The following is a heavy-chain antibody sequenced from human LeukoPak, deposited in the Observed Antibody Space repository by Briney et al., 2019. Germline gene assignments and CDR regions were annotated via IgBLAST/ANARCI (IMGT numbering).Heavy chain of an antibody. CDR3: ARGVAISSSGWYDTFDY. J-gene: IGHJ4*02. Sequence: GGSLRLSCAASGFTFSNSAMYWVRQAPGKGLEFVSVISTNGDRTYYADSVKGRFTISRENSKNTLYLQMGSLRADDMAVYYCARGVAISSSGWYDTFDYWGQGALVTISS. CDR2: ISTNGDRT. D-gene: IGHD6-19*01. CDR1: GFTFSNSA. V-gene: IGHV3-64*02.